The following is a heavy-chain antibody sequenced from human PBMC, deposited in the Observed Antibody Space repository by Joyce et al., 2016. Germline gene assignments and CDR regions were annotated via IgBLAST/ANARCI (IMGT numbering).Heavy chain of an antibody. CDR3: AKGTLGSCSGTTCYPLDS. CDR2: ISCSDDGT. D-gene: IGHD2-15*01. CDR1: GFTFSSYA. Sequence: EVQLLESGGGWVQPGGSPRLSCAASGFTFSSYAMSWVRQAPGKVLELVSAISCSDDGTYHADSVRGRFTISRDNSKNTLYLQMNSLTAEDTAIYYCAKGTLGSCSGTTCYPLDSWGQGTLVTVSS. J-gene: IGHJ4*02. V-gene: IGHV3-23*01.